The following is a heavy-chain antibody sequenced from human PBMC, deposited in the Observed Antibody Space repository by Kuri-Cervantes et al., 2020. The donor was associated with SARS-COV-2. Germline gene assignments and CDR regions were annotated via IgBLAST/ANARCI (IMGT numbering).Heavy chain of an antibody. J-gene: IGHJ4*02. CDR1: GFTFDGYG. CDR2: IGSYGVTT. D-gene: IGHD5-24*01. V-gene: IGHV3-23*01. CDR3: GKEGGHNEIDY. Sequence: GESLKISCAASGFTFDGYGMSWVRQAPGKGLEWVAGIGSYGVTTYYADSVKGRFAVSRDNSKNTLSLQMNSLRAEDTAVYYCGKEGGHNEIDYWGQGTLVTVSS.